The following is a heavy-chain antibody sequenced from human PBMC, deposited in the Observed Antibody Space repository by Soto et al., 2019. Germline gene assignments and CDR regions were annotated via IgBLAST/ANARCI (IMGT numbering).Heavy chain of an antibody. CDR3: ARVRYPGPRKQDAFDI. Sequence: ASVKVSCKASGYTFTSYAMHWVRQAPGQRLEWMGWINAGNGNTKYSQKFQGRVTITRETSASTAYMELSSLRSEDTAVYYCARVRYPGPRKQDAFDIWGQGTMLTV. V-gene: IGHV1-3*01. CDR2: INAGNGNT. J-gene: IGHJ3*02. D-gene: IGHD2-15*01. CDR1: GYTFTSYA.